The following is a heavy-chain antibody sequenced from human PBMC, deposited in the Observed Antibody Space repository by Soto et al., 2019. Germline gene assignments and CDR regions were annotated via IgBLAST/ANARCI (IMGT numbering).Heavy chain of an antibody. CDR2: INPNSGGT. CDR3: ARDGELVPAALYYYDY. CDR1: GYTFTGYY. J-gene: IGHJ4*02. Sequence: GASVKVSCKASGYTFTGYYMHWVRQAPGQGLEWMGWINPNSGGTNYAQKFQGWVTMTRDTSTSTVYMELSSLRSEDTAMYYCARDGELVPAALYYYDYWGQGTLVTVSS. D-gene: IGHD2-2*01. V-gene: IGHV1-2*04.